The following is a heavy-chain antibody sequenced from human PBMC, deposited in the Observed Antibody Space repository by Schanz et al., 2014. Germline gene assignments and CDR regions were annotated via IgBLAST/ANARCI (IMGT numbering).Heavy chain of an antibody. CDR2: IIPVLNIA. Sequence: QLQLVQSGAEVKKPGSSVKVSCKLSGGTFSSYTISWMRQAPGQGLEWMGKIIPVLNIATYAQRFQGRVSITADTSTNTAYMELSSLTSEDTAVHYCARGLGFYDCWGQGTLVTVSS. V-gene: IGHV1-69*02. CDR1: GGTFSSYT. CDR3: ARGLGFYDC. D-gene: IGHD7-27*01. J-gene: IGHJ4*02.